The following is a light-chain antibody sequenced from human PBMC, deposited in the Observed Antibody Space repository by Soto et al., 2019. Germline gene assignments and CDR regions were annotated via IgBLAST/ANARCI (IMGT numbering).Light chain of an antibody. CDR3: QQGNSFPRT. CDR2: AAS. J-gene: IGKJ2*01. CDR1: QDISNW. Sequence: DIQMTQSPSSVSASVGDRVTITCRASQDISNWLAWYQQKPGKPPRLLIYAASSLPTGVPSRFSGSGSGTEFPLTISSLQPEDYATYYCQQGNSFPRTFGQGTKLEIK. V-gene: IGKV1D-12*01.